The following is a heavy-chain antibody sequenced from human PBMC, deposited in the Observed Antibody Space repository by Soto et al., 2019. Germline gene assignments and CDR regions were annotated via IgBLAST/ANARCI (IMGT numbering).Heavy chain of an antibody. CDR2: IKQDGSEK. CDR3: ATSRTFDY. Sequence: GSLRLSCVVSVFTVSSYWMNWVRQAPGKGLEWVANIKQDGSEKYYVDSAKGRFTISRDNAKNSLYLQMNSLSAEDTAIYYCATSRTFDYWGQGTLVTVSS. CDR1: VFTVSSYW. V-gene: IGHV3-7*01. J-gene: IGHJ4*02. D-gene: IGHD6-13*01.